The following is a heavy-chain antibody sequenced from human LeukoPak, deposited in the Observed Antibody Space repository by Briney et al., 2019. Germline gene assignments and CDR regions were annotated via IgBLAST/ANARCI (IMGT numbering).Heavy chain of an antibody. D-gene: IGHD3-10*01. V-gene: IGHV3-23*01. CDR3: ARGPPYGSGSDYLDY. CDR2: VDGSGVKT. CDR1: GFTFITYA. Sequence: GGSLRLSCAASGFTFITYAMSWVRQSPEKGLEWVATVDGSGVKTYYTDSVKGRFTISRDNSKNTLYLQMDSLRAEDTAVYYCARGPPYGSGSDYLDYWGQGTLVTVSS. J-gene: IGHJ4*02.